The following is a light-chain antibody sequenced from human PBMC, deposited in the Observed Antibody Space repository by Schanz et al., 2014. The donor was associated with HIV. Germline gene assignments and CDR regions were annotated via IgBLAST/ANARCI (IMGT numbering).Light chain of an antibody. CDR1: SSDVGGYNY. CDR3: IASTGGTVL. V-gene: IGLV2-14*03. Sequence: QSALTQPASVSGSPGQSITISCTGTSSDVGGYNYVSWYQQHPGKAPLLMIYDVSNRPSGVSNRFSGTKSYNTAALTIFGHQHEDEDDYYCIASTGGTVLFGGGTKLTVL. J-gene: IGLJ2*01. CDR2: DVS.